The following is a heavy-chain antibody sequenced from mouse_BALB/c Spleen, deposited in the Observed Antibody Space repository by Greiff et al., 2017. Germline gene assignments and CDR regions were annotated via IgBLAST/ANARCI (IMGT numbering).Heavy chain of an antibody. D-gene: IGHD3-1*01. CDR2: IWGDGST. Sequence: QVQLKESGPGLVAPSQSLSITCTVSGFSLTGYGVNWVRQPPGKGLEWLGMIWGDGSTDYNSALKSRLIISKDNAKSQVYLKMNSLQTDDTARYYCARQHGRGYSMDYWGQGTAVTVSS. V-gene: IGHV2-6-7*01. CDR3: ARQHGRGYSMDY. CDR1: GFSLTGYG. J-gene: IGHJ4*01.